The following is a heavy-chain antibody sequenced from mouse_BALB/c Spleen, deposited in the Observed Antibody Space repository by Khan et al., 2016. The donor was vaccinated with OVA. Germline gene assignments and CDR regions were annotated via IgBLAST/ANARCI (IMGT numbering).Heavy chain of an antibody. D-gene: IGHD1-2*01. CDR1: GYSITSGYG. CDR2: ISYSGST. V-gene: IGHV3-2*02. J-gene: IGHJ2*01. Sequence: EVQLQESGPGLVKPSQSLSLTCTVTGYSITSGYGWNLLRQFPGNKLEWMGYISYSGSTNYNPSLKSRISITRDTSKNQFFLQLNSVTTEDTATYYCDRTARIKYWGQGTTLTVSS. CDR3: DRTARIKY.